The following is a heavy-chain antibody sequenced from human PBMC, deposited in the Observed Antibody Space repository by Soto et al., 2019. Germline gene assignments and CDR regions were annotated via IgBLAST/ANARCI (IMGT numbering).Heavy chain of an antibody. CDR1: GGALISGEYY. V-gene: IGHV4-30-4*01. Sequence: QVHLQESGPGLVKPSQTLSLTCTVSGGALISGEYYWSWIRQSPGKGLEWIGYIYYTGSTYYNPSLKSRVFMSVDTSRNQFSLRLSSVTAADTAMYDCVRGPSSVVSGYFDYWGQGTLVTVSS. CDR3: VRGPSSVVSGYFDY. J-gene: IGHJ4*02. CDR2: IYYTGST. D-gene: IGHD2-21*01.